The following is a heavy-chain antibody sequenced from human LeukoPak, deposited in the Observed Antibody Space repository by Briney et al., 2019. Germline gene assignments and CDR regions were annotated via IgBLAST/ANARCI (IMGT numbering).Heavy chain of an antibody. Sequence: GGSLRLSCAASGFTFSSHWMHWVSQAPGKGLVWVSRIKTDGSRTTYADSVKGRFTISRDNAKNSLILQMNSLRAEDTAVYNCSKDASGWSRDWGQGTLVTVSS. CDR2: IKTDGSRT. V-gene: IGHV3-74*01. J-gene: IGHJ4*02. CDR3: SKDASGWSRD. CDR1: GFTFSSHW. D-gene: IGHD6-19*01.